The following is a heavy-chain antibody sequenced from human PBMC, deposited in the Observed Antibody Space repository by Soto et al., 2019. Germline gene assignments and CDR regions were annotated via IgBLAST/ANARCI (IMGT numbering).Heavy chain of an antibody. CDR1: RLSLTTNGVA. D-gene: IGHD2-15*01. Sequence: NRTQAITLTCGFSRLSLTTNGVAVCWIRQPPGKPLEWLAVIYWNEDKGYSRSLKSRRSITKDTSENQVVLRMTTMDPVDTATYYCVHTVVVHPITGGHYFGYRGPRFRVSVSS. CDR3: VHTVVVHPITGGHYFGY. J-gene: IGHJ4*02. CDR2: IYWNEDK. V-gene: IGHV2-5*01.